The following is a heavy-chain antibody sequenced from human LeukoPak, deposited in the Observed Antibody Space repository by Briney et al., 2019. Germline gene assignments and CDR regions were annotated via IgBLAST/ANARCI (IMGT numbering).Heavy chain of an antibody. D-gene: IGHD2-2*01. CDR2: IKSKTDGGTT. CDR3: TTDRDGVVPAAGLLHYYYYMDV. Sequence: GGSLRLSCAASGFTFSNAWMSWVRQDPGKGLEWVGRIKSKTDGGTTDYAAPVKGRFTISRDDSKNTLYLQMNSLKTEDTAVYYCTTDRDGVVPAAGLLHYYYYMDVWGKGTTVTVSS. CDR1: GFTFSNAW. J-gene: IGHJ6*03. V-gene: IGHV3-15*01.